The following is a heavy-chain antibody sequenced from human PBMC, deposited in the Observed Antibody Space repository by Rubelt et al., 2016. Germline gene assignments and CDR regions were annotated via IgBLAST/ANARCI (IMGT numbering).Heavy chain of an antibody. V-gene: IGHV3-7*01. CDR3: TRDRGYNTFDY. Sequence: GGGLAQPGGSLRHSCAASGFTFGTYWMTWVRQPPGKGLEWVTNIGQDGNEKHYVDSVKGRFTVSRDNAKNTLYLQMNSLRAEDTAIYYCTRDRGYNTFDYWGQGTLVTVSS. D-gene: IGHD5-18*01. CDR2: IGQDGNEK. J-gene: IGHJ4*02. CDR1: GFTFGTYW.